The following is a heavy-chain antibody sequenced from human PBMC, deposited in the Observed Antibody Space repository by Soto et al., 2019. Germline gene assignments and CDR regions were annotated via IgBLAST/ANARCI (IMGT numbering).Heavy chain of an antibody. V-gene: IGHV3-15*01. J-gene: IGHJ6*03. CDR3: STFEDSSSEPSAFFYYYYMDV. D-gene: IGHD6-6*01. CDR1: GFTFSNAW. CDR2: IKSKTDGWRT. Sequence: GGSLRLSCAASGFTFSNAWMSWVRQAPGKGLEWVGRIKSKTDGWRTDYAAPEKGRFTISRDDAKNTLYLQMHSLKTEATAVYYCSTFEDSSSEPSAFFYYYYMDVWGKGTTVTVSS.